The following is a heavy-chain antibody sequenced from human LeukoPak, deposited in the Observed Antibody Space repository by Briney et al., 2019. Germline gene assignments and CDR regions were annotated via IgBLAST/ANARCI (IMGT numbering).Heavy chain of an antibody. V-gene: IGHV5-51*01. CDR1: GYSFSSYW. CDR3: ARHSPYTSGWPFDY. D-gene: IGHD6-19*01. J-gene: IGHJ4*02. CDR2: IYLGDSDT. Sequence: GESLKISCKGSGYSFSSYWIGWVRQMPGKGLEWIGIIYLGDSDTRYSPSFQGQVTISADKSISTAYLQWSSLKASDTAMYYCARHSPYTSGWPFDYWGQGTLVTVSS.